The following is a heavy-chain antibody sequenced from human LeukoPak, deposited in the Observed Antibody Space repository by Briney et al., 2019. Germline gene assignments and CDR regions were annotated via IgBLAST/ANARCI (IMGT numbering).Heavy chain of an antibody. CDR1: GFTFSNYV. V-gene: IGHV3-64*01. Sequence: TGGSLRLSCAASGFTFSNYVMHWVRQAPGKGLEYVSAISSNGGSTYYANSVKGRFTISRDNSKNTLYLQMGSLRAEDMAVYYCASPPPGYSSGRSLGYWGQGTLVTVSS. CDR3: ASPPPGYSSGRSLGY. CDR2: ISSNGGST. D-gene: IGHD6-19*01. J-gene: IGHJ4*02.